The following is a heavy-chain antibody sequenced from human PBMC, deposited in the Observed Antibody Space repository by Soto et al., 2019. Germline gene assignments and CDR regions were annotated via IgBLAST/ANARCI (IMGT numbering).Heavy chain of an antibody. Sequence: GGSLRLSCAASGFTFSNAWMNWVRQAPGKGLEWVGRIKSKTDGGTTDYAAPVKGRFTISRDDSKNTLYLQMNSLKTEDTAVYYCTTRLLWFGEVYYYGMDVWGQGTTVTVSS. CDR1: GFTFSNAW. J-gene: IGHJ6*02. CDR2: IKSKTDGGTT. D-gene: IGHD3-10*01. V-gene: IGHV3-15*07. CDR3: TTRLLWFGEVYYYGMDV.